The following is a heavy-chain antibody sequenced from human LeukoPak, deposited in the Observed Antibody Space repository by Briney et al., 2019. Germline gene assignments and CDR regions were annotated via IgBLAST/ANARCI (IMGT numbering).Heavy chain of an antibody. CDR2: IYYSGST. CDR1: GGSISSGGYY. CDR3: AGSVGHRNYYGSGRSTYFDP. V-gene: IGHV4-31*03. Sequence: PSQTLSLTCTVSGGSISSGGYYWSWIRQHPGKSLEWIGYIYYSGSTYYNPSLKSRVTISVDTSKNQFSLKLSSVTAADTAVYYCAGSVGHRNYYGSGRSTYFDPWGQGILVTVSS. D-gene: IGHD3-10*01. J-gene: IGHJ5*02.